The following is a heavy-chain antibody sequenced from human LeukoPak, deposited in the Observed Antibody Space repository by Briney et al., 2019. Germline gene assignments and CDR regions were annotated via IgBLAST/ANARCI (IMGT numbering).Heavy chain of an antibody. CDR3: QSRFLEWLLDY. Sequence: SETLSLTCTVSGGSISSNNYFWGWIRQPPGKGLEWIGSIYDSGSTYYNPSLKGRVTISVDTSKNQFSLKLNSVTAADTAMYYCQSRFLEWLLDYWGQGTLVTVSS. J-gene: IGHJ4*02. V-gene: IGHV4-39*01. D-gene: IGHD3-3*01. CDR2: IYDSGST. CDR1: GGSISSNNYF.